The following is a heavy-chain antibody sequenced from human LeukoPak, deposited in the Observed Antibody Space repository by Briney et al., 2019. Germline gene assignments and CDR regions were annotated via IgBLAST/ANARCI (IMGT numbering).Heavy chain of an antibody. CDR2: IIPILGIA. CDR3: ARVSWVAYGDKRDNWFDP. J-gene: IGHJ5*02. D-gene: IGHD4-17*01. Sequence: PEASVKVSCKASGGTFSSYAISWVRQAPGQGLEWMGGIIPILGIANYAQKFQGRVTITADKSTSTAYMELSSLRSEDTAVYYCARVSWVAYGDKRDNWFDPWGQGTLVTVSS. CDR1: GGTFSSYA. V-gene: IGHV1-69*04.